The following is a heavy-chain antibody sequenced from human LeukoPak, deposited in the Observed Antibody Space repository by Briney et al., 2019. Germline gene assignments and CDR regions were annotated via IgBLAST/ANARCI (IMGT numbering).Heavy chain of an antibody. CDR2: INGGGST. J-gene: IGHJ4*02. Sequence: GGSLRLSCAASGFTVSNSYMNWVRQAPGKGLEWASVINGGGSTYYAASVKGRFTISRDNSKNTLYLQMNSLRAADTAVYYCARDRDSSGSGSPEYWGQGTLVTVSS. CDR3: ARDRDSSGSGSPEY. D-gene: IGHD3-10*01. V-gene: IGHV3-66*01. CDR1: GFTVSNSY.